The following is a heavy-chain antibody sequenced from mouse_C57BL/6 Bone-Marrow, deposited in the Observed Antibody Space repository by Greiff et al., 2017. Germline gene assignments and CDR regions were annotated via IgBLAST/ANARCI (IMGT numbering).Heavy chain of an antibody. Sequence: VQLQQSGAELVRPGASVKLSCTASGFNFKDDYMHWVKQRPEQGLEWIGWSAPANGDTEYAPKFQGKATITADTSSNPAYLQLSHLTSEDTAVYCCRRVAYWGQGTLVTVSA. CDR2: SAPANGDT. J-gene: IGHJ3*01. V-gene: IGHV14-4*01. CDR1: GFNFKDDY. CDR3: RRVAY.